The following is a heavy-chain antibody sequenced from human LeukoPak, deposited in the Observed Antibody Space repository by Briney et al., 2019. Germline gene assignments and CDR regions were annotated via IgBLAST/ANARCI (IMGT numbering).Heavy chain of an antibody. J-gene: IGHJ4*02. D-gene: IGHD3-22*01. CDR3: ARGDSSGYYFDY. CDR2: INWNGGST. CDR1: GFTFSSYA. Sequence: GGSLRLSCAASGFTFSSYAMSWVRQAPGKGLEWVSGINWNGGSTGYADSVKGRFTISRDNAKNSLYLQMNSLRAEDTALYHCARGDSSGYYFDYWGQGTLVTVSS. V-gene: IGHV3-20*01.